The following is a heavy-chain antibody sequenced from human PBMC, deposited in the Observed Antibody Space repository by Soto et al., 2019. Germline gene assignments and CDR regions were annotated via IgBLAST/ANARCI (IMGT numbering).Heavy chain of an antibody. J-gene: IGHJ5*02. V-gene: IGHV1-3*01. CDR1: GYTFNAYA. CDR2: INAGNGNT. CDR3: ARVEYYDILTGPFDP. Sequence: ASVKVSCKVSGYTFNAYAISWVRQAPGQRLEWMGWINAGNGNTKYSQKFQGRVTITRDTSASTAYMELSSLRSEDTAVYYCARVEYYDILTGPFDPWGQGTLVTVSS. D-gene: IGHD3-9*01.